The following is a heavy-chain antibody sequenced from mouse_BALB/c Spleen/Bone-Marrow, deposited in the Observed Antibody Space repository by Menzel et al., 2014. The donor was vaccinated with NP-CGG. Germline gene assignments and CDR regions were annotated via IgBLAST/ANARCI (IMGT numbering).Heavy chain of an antibody. D-gene: IGHD1-1*01. J-gene: IGHJ1*01. CDR3: TRDHYYYGSSYWYFDV. CDR1: GYTFTSYY. Sequence: QVHVKQSGAELVKPGASVKLSCKASGYTFTSYYMYWVKQRPGQGLEWIGGINPSNGGTNFNEKLKSKATLTVDKSSSTAYMQLSSLTSEDSAVYYCTRDHYYYGSSYWYFDVWGAGTTVTVSS. CDR2: INPSNGGT. V-gene: IGHV1S81*02.